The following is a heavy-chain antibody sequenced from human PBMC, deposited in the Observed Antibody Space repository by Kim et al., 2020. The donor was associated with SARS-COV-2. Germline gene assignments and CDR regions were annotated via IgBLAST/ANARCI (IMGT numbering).Heavy chain of an antibody. D-gene: IGHD5-18*01. J-gene: IGHJ4*02. V-gene: IGHV4-39*01. CDR2: IYYSGTT. CDR1: GGSISSSSYY. Sequence: SETLSLTCTVSGGSISSSSYYWGWIRQPPGKGLEWLGSIYYSGTTYYNPSLKSRVTISVDTSKNQFSLKLSSVTAADTAVYYCARLVGSYGSFDYWGQG. CDR3: ARLVGSYGSFDY.